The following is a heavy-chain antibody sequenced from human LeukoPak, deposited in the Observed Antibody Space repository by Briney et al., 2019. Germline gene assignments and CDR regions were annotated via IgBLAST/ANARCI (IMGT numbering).Heavy chain of an antibody. CDR1: GGTFSSYA. J-gene: IGHJ6*03. Sequence: SVKVSCKASGGTFSSYAISWVRQAPGQGLEWMGGIILIFVTANYAQKLQGRVTITADESTSTAYMELSSLRSEDTAVYYCARVSSNYYYYYMDVWGKGTTVTVSS. CDR3: ARVSSNYYYYYMDV. V-gene: IGHV1-69*13. D-gene: IGHD4-11*01. CDR2: IILIFVTA.